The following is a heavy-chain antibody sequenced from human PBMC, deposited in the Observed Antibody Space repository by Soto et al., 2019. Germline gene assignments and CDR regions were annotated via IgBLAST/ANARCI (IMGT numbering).Heavy chain of an antibody. Sequence: ASVEVSCKAFGYTFNAFYMHWVRQAPGQGLEWMGVINPSGDGTSYAQKFQGRVTMTRDTSTSTVYMELSSLRSEDTAVYYCARVALGYDYADVWGQVTTVTVSS. J-gene: IGHJ6*02. CDR3: ARVALGYDYADV. CDR1: GYTFNAFY. D-gene: IGHD4-17*01. V-gene: IGHV1-46*02. CDR2: INPSGDGT.